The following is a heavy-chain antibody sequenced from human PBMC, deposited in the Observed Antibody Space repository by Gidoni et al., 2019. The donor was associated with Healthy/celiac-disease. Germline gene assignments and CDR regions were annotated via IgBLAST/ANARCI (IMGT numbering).Heavy chain of an antibody. Sequence: QVQLVQSGAEVKKPGASVQVSCKASGYTFNSYGISWVRQAPGPGLEWLGWISAYNGNTNYAQKLQGRVTMTTDTSTSTAYMELRSLRSDDTAVYYCAVVWFRELLQSWGQGTLVTVSS. CDR1: GYTFNSYG. V-gene: IGHV1-18*01. J-gene: IGHJ5*02. CDR2: ISAYNGNT. CDR3: AVVWFRELLQS. D-gene: IGHD3-10*01.